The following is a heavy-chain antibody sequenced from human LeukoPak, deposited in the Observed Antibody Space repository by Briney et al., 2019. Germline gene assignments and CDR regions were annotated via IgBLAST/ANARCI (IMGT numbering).Heavy chain of an antibody. V-gene: IGHV4-34*01. CDR2: INHSGST. J-gene: IGHJ4*02. D-gene: IGHD1-26*01. CDR3: ARAPLVGATRAFDY. Sequence: SETLSLTCAVYGGSFGGYYWSWIRQPPGKGLEWIGEINHSGSTNYNPSLKSRVTISVDTSKNQFSLKLSSVTAADTAVYYCARAPLVGATRAFDYWGQGTLVTVSS. CDR1: GGSFGGYY.